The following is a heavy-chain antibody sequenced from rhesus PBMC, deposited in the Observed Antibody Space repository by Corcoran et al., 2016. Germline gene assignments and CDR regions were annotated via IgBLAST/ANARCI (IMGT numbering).Heavy chain of an antibody. D-gene: IGHD6-13*01. V-gene: IGHV4S10*01. CDR3: VRDRYSSRSVY. Sequence: QVQLQESGPGVVKPSETLSLTCAVSGGSISDSYRWSWIRQPPGKGLEWIGYIYGSSTSTNYNPSLKSRVTISKDTSKNQFSLKLSSVTAADTAVYYCVRDRYSSRSVYWGQGVLVTVSS. CDR2: IYGSSTST. J-gene: IGHJ4*01. CDR1: GGSISDSYR.